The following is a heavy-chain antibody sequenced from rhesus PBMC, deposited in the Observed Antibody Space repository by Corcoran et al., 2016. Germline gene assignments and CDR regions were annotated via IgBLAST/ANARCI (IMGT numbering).Heavy chain of an antibody. V-gene: IGHV4-57*02. Sequence: QLQLQESGPGLVKPSETLSLTCAVSGGSISSSNWWTWIRQPSGKGLEWIGRIAGSVGSPSDNPSLKSRVTISTDTSKNQFSLKLSSVPAADTAVYYCARGVGYFEFWGQGALVTVSS. CDR2: IAGSVGSP. J-gene: IGHJ1*01. D-gene: IGHD2-15*01. CDR3: ARGVGYFEF. CDR1: GGSISSSNW.